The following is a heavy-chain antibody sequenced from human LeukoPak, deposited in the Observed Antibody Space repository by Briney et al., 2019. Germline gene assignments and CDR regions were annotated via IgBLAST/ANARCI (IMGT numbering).Heavy chain of an antibody. CDR2: ISSSGSTI. Sequence: GGSLRLSCAASGFTFSDYYMSWIRQAPGKGLEWVSYISSSGSTIYYADSVKGRFTISRDNAKNSLYLQMNSLRAEDTAVHYCARKDSSGYDAFDIWGQGTMVTVSS. V-gene: IGHV3-11*01. CDR3: ARKDSSGYDAFDI. CDR1: GFTFSDYY. D-gene: IGHD3-22*01. J-gene: IGHJ3*02.